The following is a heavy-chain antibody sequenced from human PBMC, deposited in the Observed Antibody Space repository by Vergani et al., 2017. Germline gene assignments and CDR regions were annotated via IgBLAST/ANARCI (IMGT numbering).Heavy chain of an antibody. V-gene: IGHV3-23*01. CDR1: GFTFSSYA. D-gene: IGHD3-22*01. J-gene: IGHJ4*02. Sequence: EVQLLESGGGLVQPGGSLRLSCAASGFTFSSYAMSWVRQAPGKGLEWVSAISGSGGSTYYADSVKGRFTISRDNSKKTLYLQMNSLRAEDTAVYYCAKDDGLMIAPFDYWGQGTLVTVSS. CDR2: ISGSGGST. CDR3: AKDDGLMIAPFDY.